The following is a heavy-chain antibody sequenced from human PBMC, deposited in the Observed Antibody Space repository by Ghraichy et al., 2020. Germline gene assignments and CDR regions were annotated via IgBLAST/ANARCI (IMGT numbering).Heavy chain of an antibody. CDR1: GYTFTGYY. Sequence: ASVKVSCKASGYTFTGYYMHWVRRAPGQGLEWMGRINPNSGGTNYAQKFQGRVTMTRDTSISTAYMELSRLRSDDTAVYYCARVRAVAGAFWFDPWGQGTLVTVSS. V-gene: IGHV1-2*06. J-gene: IGHJ5*02. CDR3: ARVRAVAGAFWFDP. D-gene: IGHD6-19*01. CDR2: INPNSGGT.